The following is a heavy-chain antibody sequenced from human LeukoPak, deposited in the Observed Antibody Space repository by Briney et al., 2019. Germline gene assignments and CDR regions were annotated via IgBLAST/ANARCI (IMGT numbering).Heavy chain of an antibody. D-gene: IGHD6-13*01. Sequence: ASVQVSCKASGYTFTGYYMHWVRQAPGQGLAWMGWINPNSGGINYAQKFQGRVTMTRDTSISTAYMELSRLRSDDTAVYYCAREGIAAHRSPGNWFDPWGQGTLVTVSS. J-gene: IGHJ5*02. V-gene: IGHV1-2*02. CDR2: INPNSGGI. CDR3: AREGIAAHRSPGNWFDP. CDR1: GYTFTGYY.